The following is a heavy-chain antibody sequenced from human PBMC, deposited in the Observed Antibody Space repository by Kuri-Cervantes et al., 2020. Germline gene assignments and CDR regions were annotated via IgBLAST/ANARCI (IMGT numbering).Heavy chain of an antibody. CDR3: ARRTWGNYYVDY. Sequence: SETLSLTRTVSGGSISSGDYYWSWIRQPPGKGLEWIGYIYYSGSTYYNPSLKSRVTISLDTSKNQFSLKLSSVTAADTAVYYCARRTWGNYYVDYWGQGTLVTVSS. V-gene: IGHV4-30-4*01. CDR2: IYYSGST. CDR1: GGSISSGDYY. J-gene: IGHJ4*02. D-gene: IGHD3-16*01.